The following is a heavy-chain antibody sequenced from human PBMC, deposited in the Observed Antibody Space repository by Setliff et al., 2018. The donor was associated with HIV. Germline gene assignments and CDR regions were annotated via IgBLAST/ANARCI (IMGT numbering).Heavy chain of an antibody. D-gene: IGHD3-16*01. CDR2: LITLFGEA. V-gene: IGHV1-69*13. Sequence: SVKVSCKASRGTFRNSAINWVRQAPGQGLVWMGGLITLFGEANYAQKFQGRVTITADESTSTAYMELNSLRSDDAAVYYCARQPYYDDDGTNLPSEWRVLGWGQGTLVTVSS. J-gene: IGHJ4*02. CDR3: ARQPYYDDDGTNLPSEWRVLG. CDR1: RGTFRNSA.